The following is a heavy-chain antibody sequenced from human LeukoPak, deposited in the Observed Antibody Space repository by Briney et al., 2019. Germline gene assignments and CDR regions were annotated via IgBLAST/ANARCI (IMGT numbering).Heavy chain of an antibody. J-gene: IGHJ4*02. D-gene: IGHD3-10*01. V-gene: IGHV3-23*01. Sequence: GSLRLSCAASGFTFSDYYMSWVRQAPGKGLEWVSSISGTGGNTYYADSVKGRFTISRDNSKNTLYLQMNSLRAEDTAVYYCAKHLWRDLLWFGEGYYFGYWGQGTLVTVSS. CDR1: GFTFSDYY. CDR2: ISGTGGNT. CDR3: AKHLWRDLLWFGEGYYFGY.